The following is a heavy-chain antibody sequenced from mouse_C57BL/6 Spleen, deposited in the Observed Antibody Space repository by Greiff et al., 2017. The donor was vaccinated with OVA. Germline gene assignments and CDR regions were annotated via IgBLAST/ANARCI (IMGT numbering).Heavy chain of an antibody. Sequence: EVQGVESGEGLVKPGGSLKLSCAASGFTFSSYAMSWVRQTPEKRLEWVAYISSGGDYIYYADTVKGRFTISRDNARNTRYLQMSSLKSEDTAMYYCTREAVHFDYWGQGTTLTVSS. CDR3: TREAVHFDY. J-gene: IGHJ2*01. CDR2: ISSGGDYI. CDR1: GFTFSSYA. D-gene: IGHD6-1*01. V-gene: IGHV5-9-1*02.